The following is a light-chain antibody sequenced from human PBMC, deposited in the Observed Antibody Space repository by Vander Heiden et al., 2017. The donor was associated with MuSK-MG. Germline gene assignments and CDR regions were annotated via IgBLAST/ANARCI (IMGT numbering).Light chain of an antibody. CDR2: AAS. CDR3: QQLNSYPPWT. J-gene: IGKJ1*01. V-gene: IGKV1-9*01. CDR1: QGISSY. Sequence: DIQLTQSPSFLSASVGDRVTITCRASQGISSYLAWYQQKPGKAPKLLIYAASTLQSGVPSRFSGSGYGKEFTLTISSRQPEDFATYYCQQLNSYPPWTFGPGTKVEIK.